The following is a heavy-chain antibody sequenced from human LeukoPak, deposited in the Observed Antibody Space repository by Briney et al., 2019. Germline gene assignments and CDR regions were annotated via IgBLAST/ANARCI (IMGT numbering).Heavy chain of an antibody. V-gene: IGHV4-39*01. Sequence: SETLSLTCTVSGGSISSSSYYWGWIRQPPGKGLEWIGSTYYSGSTYYNPSLKSRVTISVDTSKNQFSLKLSSVTAADTAVYYRARPSGYGYSYGYYFDYWGQGTLVTVSS. CDR3: ARPSGYGYSYGYYFDY. CDR1: GGSISSSSYY. CDR2: TYYSGST. D-gene: IGHD5-18*01. J-gene: IGHJ4*02.